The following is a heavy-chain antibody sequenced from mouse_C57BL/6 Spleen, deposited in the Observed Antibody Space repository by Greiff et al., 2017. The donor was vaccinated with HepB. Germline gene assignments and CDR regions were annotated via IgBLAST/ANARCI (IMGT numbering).Heavy chain of an antibody. CDR1: GYTFTSYW. D-gene: IGHD1-1*01. Sequence: VQLQQSGTVLARPGASVKMSCKTSGYTFTSYWMHWVKQRPGQGLEWIGAIYPGNSDTSYNQKFKGKAKLPAVTSASTAYMELSSLTNEDSAVYYCTRAEGDYGSSLYFDYWGQGTTLTVSS. CDR3: TRAEGDYGSSLYFDY. V-gene: IGHV1-5*01. CDR2: IYPGNSDT. J-gene: IGHJ2*01.